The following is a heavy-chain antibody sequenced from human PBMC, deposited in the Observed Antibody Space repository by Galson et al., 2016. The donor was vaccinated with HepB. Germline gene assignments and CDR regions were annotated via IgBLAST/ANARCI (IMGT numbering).Heavy chain of an antibody. V-gene: IGHV5-51*01. J-gene: IGHJ6*02. CDR3: TISLTGSCDFWSAIYNYYAMDV. CDR1: GYSFMDYW. Sequence: QSGAEVKKPGESLRISCKASGYSFMDYWIGWVRQMPGKGLEWMGIIYPGDSDTRYSPSFQGQVTISADESIRTAYLQWNSLKASDTAMYYCTISLTGSCDFWSAIYNYYAMDVWGQWTTVTVSS. CDR2: IYPGDSDT. D-gene: IGHD3-3*01.